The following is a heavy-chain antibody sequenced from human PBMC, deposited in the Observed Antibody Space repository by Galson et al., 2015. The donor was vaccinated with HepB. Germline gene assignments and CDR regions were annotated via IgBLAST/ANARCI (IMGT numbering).Heavy chain of an antibody. CDR2: IKSKTDGGTT. D-gene: IGHD2-15*01. V-gene: IGHV3-15*01. CDR1: GFTFSNAW. Sequence: SLRLSCAASGFTFSNAWMSWVRQAPGKGLEWVGRIKSKTDGGTTDYAAPVKGRFTISRDDSKNTLYLQMNSLKTEDTAVYNCTTEGDIVVVVAAAKVYWGQGTLVTVSS. J-gene: IGHJ4*02. CDR3: TTEGDIVVVVAAAKVY.